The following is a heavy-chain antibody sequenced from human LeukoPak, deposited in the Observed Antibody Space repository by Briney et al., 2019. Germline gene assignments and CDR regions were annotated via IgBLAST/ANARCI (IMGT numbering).Heavy chain of an antibody. CDR2: IGGSNGIT. Sequence: PGGSLRLSCAASGFTFTSYAMSWVRQAPGKGLEWVSVIGGSNGITFYVGSVKGRFTISRDNSKDTLYLQMNSLSAEDTAVYYCARNENSGWGYFDYWGQGTLVTVSS. CDR1: GFTFTSYA. J-gene: IGHJ4*02. V-gene: IGHV3-23*01. D-gene: IGHD5-12*01. CDR3: ARNENSGWGYFDY.